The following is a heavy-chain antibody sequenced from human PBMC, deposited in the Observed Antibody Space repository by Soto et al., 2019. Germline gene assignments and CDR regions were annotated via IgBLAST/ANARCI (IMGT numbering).Heavy chain of an antibody. V-gene: IGHV3-23*01. J-gene: IGHJ4*02. CDR3: AKSVWVVVAATDYYFDY. Sequence: EVQLLESGGGLVQPGGSLRLSCAASGFTFSSYAMSWVRQAPGKGLEWVSAISGSGGSTYYADSVKGRFTISRDNSKNTLYLQMNSLRVEDTAVYYCAKSVWVVVAATDYYFDYWGQGTLVTVSS. CDR2: ISGSGGST. D-gene: IGHD2-15*01. CDR1: GFTFSSYA.